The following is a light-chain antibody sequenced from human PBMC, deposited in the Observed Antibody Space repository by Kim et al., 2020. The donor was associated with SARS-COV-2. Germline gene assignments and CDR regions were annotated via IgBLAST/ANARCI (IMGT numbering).Light chain of an antibody. CDR2: AAS. V-gene: IGKV3-20*01. CDR1: QRVRSNF. J-gene: IGKJ2*01. CDR3: QRYGGSPPHT. Sequence: ETVLTQSPDTLSLSPGDRATLSCRASQRVRSNFLAWYQHKPGQAPRLLIYAASSRARGVPDRFSGSGSGTDFTLTINGLEPEDFAVYYCQRYGGSPPHTFGQGTKLEI.